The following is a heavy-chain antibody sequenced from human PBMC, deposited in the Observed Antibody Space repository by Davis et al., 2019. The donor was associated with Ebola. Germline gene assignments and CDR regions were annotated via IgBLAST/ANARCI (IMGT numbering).Heavy chain of an antibody. CDR2: ISAYNGNT. V-gene: IGHV1-18*01. D-gene: IGHD6-19*01. J-gene: IGHJ4*02. CDR3: AREVFGGWYYFDY. Sequence: ASVQVSCKASAYTFTSYGISWVRQAPGQGLEWMGWISAYNGNTYYAQKLQGRVTMTTDTSTSTAYMELRSLRSDDTAVYSCAREVFGGWYYFDYWGQGTLVTVSS. CDR1: AYTFTSYG.